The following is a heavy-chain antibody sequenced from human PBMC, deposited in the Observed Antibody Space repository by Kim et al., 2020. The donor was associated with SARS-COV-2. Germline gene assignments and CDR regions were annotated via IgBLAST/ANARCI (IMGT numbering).Heavy chain of an antibody. CDR2: ISSSSSYI. CDR1: GFTFSSYS. J-gene: IGHJ4*02. V-gene: IGHV3-21*01. D-gene: IGHD4-17*01. Sequence: GGSLRLSCAASGFTFSSYSMNWVRQAPGKGLEWVSSISSSSSYIYYADSVKGRFTISRDNAKNSLYLQMNSLRAEDTAVYYCARSMTTVVTDPFDYWGQGTLVTVSS. CDR3: ARSMTTVVTDPFDY.